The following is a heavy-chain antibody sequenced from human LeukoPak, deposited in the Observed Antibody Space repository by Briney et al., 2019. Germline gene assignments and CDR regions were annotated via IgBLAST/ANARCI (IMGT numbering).Heavy chain of an antibody. V-gene: IGHV3-11*01. CDR2: ISTSSDTK. D-gene: IGHD3-10*01. Sequence: GGSLRLSCAASGFTFSNYYMTWIRQAPGKGLERVSYISTSSDTKYYADSVKGRFSVSRDNAKNSLYLEMNSLRAEDAAVYYCARDRITSYYFDYWGQGILVTVSS. CDR1: GFTFSNYY. CDR3: ARDRITSYYFDY. J-gene: IGHJ4*02.